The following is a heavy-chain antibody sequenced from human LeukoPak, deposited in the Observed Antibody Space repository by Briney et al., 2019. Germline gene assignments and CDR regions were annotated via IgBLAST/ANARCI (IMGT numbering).Heavy chain of an antibody. CDR3: ARDPYYDSGSYNWFDP. Sequence: GSLRLSCAASGFTFSSYWMHWVRQAPGKGLVWVSRINTDGTTTTYADSVKGRFTISRDNAKNTLYLQMSSLRGDDTAVYYCARDPYYDSGSYNWFDPWGQGTLVTVSS. V-gene: IGHV3-74*01. CDR2: INTDGTTT. CDR1: GFTFSSYW. D-gene: IGHD3-10*01. J-gene: IGHJ5*02.